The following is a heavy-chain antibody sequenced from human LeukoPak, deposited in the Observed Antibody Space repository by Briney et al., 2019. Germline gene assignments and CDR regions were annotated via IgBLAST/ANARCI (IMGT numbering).Heavy chain of an antibody. J-gene: IGHJ4*02. V-gene: IGHV3-30-3*01. CDR2: ISYDGSNK. Sequence: GGSLRLSCAASGFTFSSYAMHWVRQAPGKGLEWVAVISYDGSNKYYADSVKGRFTISRDNSKNTLYLQMNSLRAEDTAVYYCASSTTVVTPFDYWGQGTLIAVSS. CDR1: GFTFSSYA. CDR3: ASSTTVVTPFDY. D-gene: IGHD4-23*01.